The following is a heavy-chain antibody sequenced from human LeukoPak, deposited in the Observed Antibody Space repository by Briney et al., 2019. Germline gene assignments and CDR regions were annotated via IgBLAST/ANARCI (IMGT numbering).Heavy chain of an antibody. CDR3: ARGGLQGNYYYYYGLDV. CDR1: GGSISSGAYY. V-gene: IGHV4-31*03. Sequence: SETLSLTCTVSGGSISSGAYYWSWIRQHPGKGLEWIGYIYYSGSTYYNPSLESRVTMSVDTSKNQFSLKLSSVTAADTAVYYCARGGLQGNYYYYYGLDVWGQGTTVTVSS. CDR2: IYYSGST. J-gene: IGHJ6*02. D-gene: IGHD5-24*01.